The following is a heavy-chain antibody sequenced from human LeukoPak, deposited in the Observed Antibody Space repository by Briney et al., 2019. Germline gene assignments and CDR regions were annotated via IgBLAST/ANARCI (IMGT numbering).Heavy chain of an antibody. CDR1: GFTFSSYA. CDR3: ARDDYPSGSLGMDV. Sequence: GGSLRLSCSGFTFSSYAMSWVRQAPGKGLEWVSTISDSGSDTYYADSVKGRFTISRDNSKNTLYLQMNSLRAEDTAVYYCARDDYPSGSLGMDVWGQGTTVTVSS. J-gene: IGHJ6*02. V-gene: IGHV3-23*01. D-gene: IGHD3-10*01. CDR2: ISDSGSDT.